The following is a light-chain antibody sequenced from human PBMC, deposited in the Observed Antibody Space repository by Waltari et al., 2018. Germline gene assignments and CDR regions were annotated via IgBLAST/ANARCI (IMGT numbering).Light chain of an antibody. J-gene: IGKJ4*01. CDR3: QQYDTAPPSLA. CDR1: QSVSSSF. V-gene: IGKV3D-20*01. Sequence: EIVLTQSPATLSFSPGVRATISRGASQSVSSSFLAWYQRKPGLAPRLLIDHASNRATGIPDRFSGSESATDFTLTINRLEPEDFAVYYCQQYDTAPPSLAFGGGTRVV. CDR2: HAS.